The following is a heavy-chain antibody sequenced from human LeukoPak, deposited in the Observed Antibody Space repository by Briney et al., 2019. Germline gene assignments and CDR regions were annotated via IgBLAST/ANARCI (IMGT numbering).Heavy chain of an antibody. J-gene: IGHJ6*02. V-gene: IGHV3-20*04. Sequence: GGSLRLSCAASGFTFDDYGMSWVRQAPGKGLEWVSGINWNGGSTGYADSVKGRFTISRDNAKNTLSLQVNSLRAEDTAVYFCARGRYYGMDVWGQGTTVTVSS. CDR2: INWNGGST. CDR1: GFTFDDYG. CDR3: ARGRYYGMDV.